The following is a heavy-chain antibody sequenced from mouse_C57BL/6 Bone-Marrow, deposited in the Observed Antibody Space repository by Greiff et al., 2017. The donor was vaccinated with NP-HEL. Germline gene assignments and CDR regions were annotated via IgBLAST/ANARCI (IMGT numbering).Heavy chain of an antibody. CDR3: ARSVIYYDYDGGYFDV. CDR2: IYPRSGNT. Sequence: VQLQQSGAELARPGASVKLSCKASGYTFTSYGISWVKQRTGQGLEWIGEIYPRSGNTYYNEKFKGKATLTADKSSSTAYMELRSLTSEDSAVYFCARSVIYYDYDGGYFDVWGTGTTVTVSS. D-gene: IGHD2-4*01. V-gene: IGHV1-81*01. CDR1: GYTFTSYG. J-gene: IGHJ1*03.